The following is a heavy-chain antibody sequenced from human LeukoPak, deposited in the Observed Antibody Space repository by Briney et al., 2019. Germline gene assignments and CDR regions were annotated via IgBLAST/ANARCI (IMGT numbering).Heavy chain of an antibody. D-gene: IGHD1-1*01. V-gene: IGHV4-59*01. CDR2: INYSGST. CDR3: ARDPLSTNDFDI. Sequence: SETLSLTCTVSGGSITNSYWNWIRQSPGKGLEWIGYINYSGSTNYNPSLKSRVTISVDTSKNQFPLKLSSVTAADTAVYFCARDPLSTNDFDIWGQGTMVTVSS. CDR1: GGSITNSY. J-gene: IGHJ3*02.